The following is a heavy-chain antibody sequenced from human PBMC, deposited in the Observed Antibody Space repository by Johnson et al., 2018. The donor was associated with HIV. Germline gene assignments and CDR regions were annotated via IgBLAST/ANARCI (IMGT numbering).Heavy chain of an antibody. CDR3: ARDHSTAAADSKDAFDI. V-gene: IGHV3-7*03. Sequence: VQLVESGGGLVQPGRSLRLSCTASGFSFGDYGMSWVRQAPGKGLEWVAFIRYDGSNKYYVDSVKGRFTISRDNAKNSLYLQMNSLRAEDTAVYYCARDHSTAAADSKDAFDIWGQGTMVTVSS. D-gene: IGHD6-13*01. CDR2: IRYDGSNK. CDR1: GFSFGDYG. J-gene: IGHJ3*02.